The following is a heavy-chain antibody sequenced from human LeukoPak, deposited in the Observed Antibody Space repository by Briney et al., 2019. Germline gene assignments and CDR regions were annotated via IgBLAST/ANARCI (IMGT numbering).Heavy chain of an antibody. V-gene: IGHV1-69*13. J-gene: IGHJ5*02. Sequence: SVKVSCKASGGTFSSYAISWVRQAPGQGLEWMGGIIPIFGTANYAQKFQGRVTITADESTSTAYMELSSLRSEDTAVYYCASASGSYSGWFDPWGQGTLVTVSS. D-gene: IGHD1-26*01. CDR2: IIPIFGTA. CDR1: GGTFSSYA. CDR3: ASASGSYSGWFDP.